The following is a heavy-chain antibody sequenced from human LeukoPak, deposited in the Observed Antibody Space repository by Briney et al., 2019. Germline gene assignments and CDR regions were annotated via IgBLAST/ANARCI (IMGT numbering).Heavy chain of an antibody. CDR3: ARIRCGHSGSVCYNH. CDR2: ISHTEGT. V-gene: IGHV4-34*01. CDR1: GVSINDYY. D-gene: IGHD3-9*01. J-gene: IGHJ4*02. Sequence: KTSETLSLTCGVFGVSINDYYWSWIRQSPGKGLEWIGEISHTEGTRYNPSLESRVTMSVGTSENQLSLKLIFVTAADTAVYCCARIRCGHSGSVCYNHWGLGTLVTVSS.